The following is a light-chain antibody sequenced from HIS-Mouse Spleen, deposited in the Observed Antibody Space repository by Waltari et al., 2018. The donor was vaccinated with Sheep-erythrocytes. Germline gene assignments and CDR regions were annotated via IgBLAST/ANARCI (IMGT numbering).Light chain of an antibody. J-gene: IGLJ3*02. Sequence: SYELTQPPSVSVSPGQTARITCSGDALPKKYAYWYQQKSGQAPVLVIYEDSKRPAGIPEIFSGSSSGTMATVTISGAQVEDDADYYCYSTDSSGNHWVFGGGTKLTVL. CDR2: EDS. CDR1: ALPKKY. CDR3: YSTDSSGNHWV. V-gene: IGLV3-10*01.